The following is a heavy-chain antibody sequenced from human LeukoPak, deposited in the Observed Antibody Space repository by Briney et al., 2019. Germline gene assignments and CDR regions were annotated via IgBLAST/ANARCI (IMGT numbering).Heavy chain of an antibody. CDR2: IYYSGST. D-gene: IGHD3-3*01. CDR3: ARVFGDYVLAWFDP. Sequence: SETLSLTCTVSGGSISSSTYHWGWIRQPPGKGLEWIGSIYYSGSTYYNPSLKSRVTISVDTSKNQFSLKLSSVTAADTTVYYCARVFGDYVLAWFDPWGQGTLVTVSS. J-gene: IGHJ5*02. CDR1: GGSISSSTYH. V-gene: IGHV4-39*07.